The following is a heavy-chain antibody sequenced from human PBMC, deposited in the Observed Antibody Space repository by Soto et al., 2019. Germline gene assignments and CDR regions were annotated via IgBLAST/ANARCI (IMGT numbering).Heavy chain of an antibody. J-gene: IGHJ4*02. V-gene: IGHV1-3*04. Sequence: ASVKVSCKPSGYAFTSYLLYWVHQAPGQRLEWMGWINTGNGNTKYSRKFQGRVTITRDTSASTAYMELSSLTSEDTAVYYCASGNCGYICYHDYWGQGTLVTVSS. D-gene: IGHD5-12*01. CDR3: ASGNCGYICYHDY. CDR2: INTGNGNT. CDR1: GYAFTSYL.